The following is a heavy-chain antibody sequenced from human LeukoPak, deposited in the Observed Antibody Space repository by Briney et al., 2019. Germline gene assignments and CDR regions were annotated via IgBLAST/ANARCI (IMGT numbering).Heavy chain of an antibody. J-gene: IGHJ3*02. CDR1: GYTFTSYD. CDR2: MNPNSGNT. Sequence: ASVKVSCKASGYTFTSYDINWVRQATGQGLEWMGWMNPNSGNTGYARKFQGRVTITRNTSISTAYMELSSLRSEDTAVYYCARVVVAAHDAFDIWGQGTMVTVSS. CDR3: ARVVVAAHDAFDI. V-gene: IGHV1-8*03. D-gene: IGHD2-15*01.